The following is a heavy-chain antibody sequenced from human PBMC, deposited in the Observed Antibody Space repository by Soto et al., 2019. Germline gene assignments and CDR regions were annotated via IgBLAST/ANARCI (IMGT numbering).Heavy chain of an antibody. J-gene: IGHJ4*02. D-gene: IGHD5-12*01. CDR1: GGSFSGYY. Sequence: SETLSLTCAVYGGSFSGYYWSWIRQPPGKGLEWIGEINHSGSTNYNPSLKSRVTISVDTSTNQFSLKLSSVTAADTAEYYCANKVKEVASFAYGAQETLVTVPS. V-gene: IGHV4-34*01. CDR2: INHSGST. CDR3: ANKVKEVASFAY.